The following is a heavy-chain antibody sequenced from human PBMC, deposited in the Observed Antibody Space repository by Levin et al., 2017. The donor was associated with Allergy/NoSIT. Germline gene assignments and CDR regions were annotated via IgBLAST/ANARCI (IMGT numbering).Heavy chain of an antibody. V-gene: IGHV3-23*01. J-gene: IGHJ4*02. CDR1: GFTFNSFA. Sequence: AGGSLRLSCAASGFTFNSFALSWVRQAPGEGLEWVSTISAYGESTYYADSVKGRFTISRDNSRNTLYLLMSSLRAEDTAVYYCAKDGTLLATSEDYLDSWGQGTQLTVSS. CDR3: AKDGTLLATSEDYLDS. CDR2: ISAYGEST. D-gene: IGHD5-12*01.